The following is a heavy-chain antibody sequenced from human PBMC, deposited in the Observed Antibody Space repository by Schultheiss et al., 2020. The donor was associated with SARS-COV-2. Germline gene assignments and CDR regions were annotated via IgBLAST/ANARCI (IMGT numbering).Heavy chain of an antibody. Sequence: SQTLSLTCTVSGGSVSSGSYYWSWIRQPPGKGLEWIGYIYYSGSTYYNPSLKSRVTISVDTSKNQFSLKLSSVTAADTAVYYCARSPSDGSGYYYYYYGMDVWGQGTTVTVSS. J-gene: IGHJ6*02. V-gene: IGHV4-61*01. CDR2: IYYSGST. CDR1: GGSVSSGSYY. D-gene: IGHD3-22*01. CDR3: ARSPSDGSGYYYYYYGMDV.